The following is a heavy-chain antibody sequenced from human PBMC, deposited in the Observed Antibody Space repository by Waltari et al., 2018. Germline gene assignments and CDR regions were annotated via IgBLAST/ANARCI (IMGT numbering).Heavy chain of an antibody. CDR2: VHHSGRT. Sequence: QVQLQESGPGLVKPSGTLSLTCAVSGASINSNYWWIWVRQSPGKGLEWIGQVHHSGRTYSTPSLKSRVTISIDWSKNQFSLNLSSVNDADTAVYYCAADRGNGLYFDYWGQGTLVTVSS. D-gene: IGHD2-15*01. CDR1: GASINSNYW. CDR3: AADRGNGLYFDY. V-gene: IGHV4-4*02. J-gene: IGHJ4*02.